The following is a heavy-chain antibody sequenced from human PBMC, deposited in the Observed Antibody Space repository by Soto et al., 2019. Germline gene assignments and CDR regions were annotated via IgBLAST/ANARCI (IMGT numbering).Heavy chain of an antibody. CDR1: GYTFTSYD. Sequence: QVQLVQSGAEVKKPGASVKVSCKASGYTFTSYDINWVRQATGQGLEWMGWMNPNSGNTGYAQKFQGTITMTRNTSRSTASMALSSLSSEDTAVYYCAREKTSYGMDVWGQGTTVTVSS. V-gene: IGHV1-8*01. CDR2: MNPNSGNT. CDR3: AREKTSYGMDV. J-gene: IGHJ6*02.